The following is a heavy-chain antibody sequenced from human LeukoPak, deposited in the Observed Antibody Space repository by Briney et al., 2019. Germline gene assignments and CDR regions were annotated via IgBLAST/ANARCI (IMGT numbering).Heavy chain of an antibody. J-gene: IGHJ4*02. CDR2: IYYSGST. CDR1: GGSISSSSYY. Sequence: SETLSLTCTVSGGSISSSSYYWSWIRQPPGKGLEWIGYIYYSGSTNYNPSLKSRVTISVDTSKNQFSLKLSSVTAADTAVYFCARGFRGDNFDYWGQGTLVTVSS. V-gene: IGHV4-61*05. CDR3: ARGFRGDNFDY. D-gene: IGHD7-27*01.